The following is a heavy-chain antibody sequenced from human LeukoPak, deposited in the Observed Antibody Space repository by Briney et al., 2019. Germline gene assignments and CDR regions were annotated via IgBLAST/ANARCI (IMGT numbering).Heavy chain of an antibody. CDR3: AKDEDSLSFGELFY. CDR1: GFTFADYA. D-gene: IGHD3-10*01. CDR2: ISWNSGSI. Sequence: GGSLRLSCAASGFTFADYAMHWVRQAPGKGLEWVSGISWNSGSIGYADSVKGRFIISRDNAKNSLYLQMNSLRPEDTALYYCAKDEDSLSFGELFYWGQGTLVTVSS. J-gene: IGHJ4*02. V-gene: IGHV3-9*01.